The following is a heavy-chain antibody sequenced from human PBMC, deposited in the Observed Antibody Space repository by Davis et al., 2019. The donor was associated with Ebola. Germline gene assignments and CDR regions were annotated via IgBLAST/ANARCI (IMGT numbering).Heavy chain of an antibody. CDR1: GYTFTSYG. D-gene: IGHD3-16*01. CDR3: ARGTRSFDS. V-gene: IGHV1-8*02. Sequence: ASVKVSCKASGYTFTSYGISWVRQAPGQGREWMGWMNPNSGNTGYAQKFQGRVTMTRNTSISTAYMELSSLRSEDTAMYFCARGTRSFDSWGQGTLVIVSS. J-gene: IGHJ5*01. CDR2: MNPNSGNT.